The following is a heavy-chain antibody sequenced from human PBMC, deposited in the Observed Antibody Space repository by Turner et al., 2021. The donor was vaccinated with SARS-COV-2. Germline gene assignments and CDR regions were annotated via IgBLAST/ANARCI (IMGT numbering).Heavy chain of an antibody. CDR3: AKNYHDSSGYRGDDY. CDR2: MNPNSGNT. Sequence: QVQLVQSGAEVKQPGASVTLSCKASGYTVTSYDINWVRQASGQGLEWIGWMNPNSGNTGYAQKFQGRLTRTRNTSISTAYMEQSSLRSEDTEVYYCAKNYHDSSGYRGDDYWGQGTLVTVSS. J-gene: IGHJ4*02. CDR1: GYTVTSYD. D-gene: IGHD3-22*01. V-gene: IGHV1-8*01.